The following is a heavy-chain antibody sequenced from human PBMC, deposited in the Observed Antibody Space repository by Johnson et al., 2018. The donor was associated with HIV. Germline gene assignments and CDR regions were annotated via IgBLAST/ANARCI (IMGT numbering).Heavy chain of an antibody. CDR2: INSDENPK. J-gene: IGHJ3*02. V-gene: IGHV3-74*01. Sequence: VQLVESGGGLVQPGGSLRLSCAASGFTFSNYWMHWVRQAPGEGLVWVSRINSDENPKNSAASVKGRFTISRDNAKTTLYLQMNSLKAEDTAVYYCARQGSGFDILGQGTMVTVSS. CDR3: ARQGSGFDI. CDR1: GFTFSNYW. D-gene: IGHD1-26*01.